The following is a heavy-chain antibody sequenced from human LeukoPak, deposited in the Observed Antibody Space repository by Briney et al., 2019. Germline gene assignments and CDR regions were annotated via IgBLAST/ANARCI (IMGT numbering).Heavy chain of an antibody. CDR3: ARDRNSGSSLDI. J-gene: IGHJ3*02. CDR1: GYTFTGYY. CDR2: IYPYSGDT. Sequence: ASVKVSCKASGYTFTGYYIHWVRQAPGQGLEWMGWIYPYSGDTNYAQNFQGRVTMTRDTSISTAYMELSRLKSDDTAVYYCARDRNSGSSLDIWGQGTMLTVSS. V-gene: IGHV1-2*02. D-gene: IGHD6-6*01.